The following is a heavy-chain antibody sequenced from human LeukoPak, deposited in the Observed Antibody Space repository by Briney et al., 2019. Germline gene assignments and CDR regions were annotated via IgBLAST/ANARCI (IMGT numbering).Heavy chain of an antibody. D-gene: IGHD6-19*01. J-gene: IGHJ5*02. Sequence: ASVKVSCKASGYTFSAYYMHWVRQAPGQGLEWMGRTIPISRGTTYAQKFQGRVTMTRDTSINTAYLELNGLTSDDTAVYYCARTKGAVDHNWFDPWGQGTLVTVSS. CDR3: ARTKGAVDHNWFDP. V-gene: IGHV1-2*06. CDR1: GYTFSAYY. CDR2: TIPISRGT.